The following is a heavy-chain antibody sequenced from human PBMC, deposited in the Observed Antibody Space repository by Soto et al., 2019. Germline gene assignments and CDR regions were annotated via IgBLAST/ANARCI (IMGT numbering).Heavy chain of an antibody. CDR3: ARDRSLWDNCFDP. J-gene: IGHJ5*02. CDR1: GGTFSSYA. V-gene: IGHV1-69*13. Sequence: SVKVSCKASGGTFSSYAISWVRQAPGQGLEWMGGIIPIFGTANYAQKFQGRVTITADESTSTAYMDLSSVTAADTAVYYCARDRSLWDNCFDPWGQGTLVTVSS. D-gene: IGHD3-16*01. CDR2: IIPIFGTA.